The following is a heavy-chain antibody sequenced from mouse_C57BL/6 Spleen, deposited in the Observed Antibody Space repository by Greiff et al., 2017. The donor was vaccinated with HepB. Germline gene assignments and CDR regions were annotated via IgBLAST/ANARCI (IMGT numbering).Heavy chain of an antibody. J-gene: IGHJ4*01. Sequence: QVQLKQPGAELVRPGSSVKLSCKASGYTFTSYWMHWVKQRPIQGLEWIGNIDPSDSETHYNQKFKDKATLTVDKSSSTAYMQLSSLTSEDSAVYYCARDYRLKGYVNFPMDYWGQGTSVTVSS. CDR1: GYTFTSYW. CDR3: ARDYRLKGYVNFPMDY. CDR2: IDPSDSET. D-gene: IGHD2-14*01. V-gene: IGHV1-52*01.